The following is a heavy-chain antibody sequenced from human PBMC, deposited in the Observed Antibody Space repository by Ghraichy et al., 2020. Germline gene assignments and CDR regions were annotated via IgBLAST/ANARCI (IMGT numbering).Heavy chain of an antibody. CDR1: GDSVSSNSAA. Sequence: SQTLSLTCAISGDSVSSNSAAWNWIRQSPSRGLEWLGRTYYRSKWYNDYAVSVKSRITINPDTSKNQFSLQLNSVTPEDTAVYYCARGAPARYDFWSGYPAYYYYYYMDVWGKGTTVTVSS. J-gene: IGHJ6*03. CDR2: TYYRSKWYN. V-gene: IGHV6-1*01. D-gene: IGHD3-3*01. CDR3: ARGAPARYDFWSGYPAYYYYYYMDV.